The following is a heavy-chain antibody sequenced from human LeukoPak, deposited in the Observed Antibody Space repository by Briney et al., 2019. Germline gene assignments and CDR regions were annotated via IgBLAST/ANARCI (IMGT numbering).Heavy chain of an antibody. CDR1: GFTFSNDW. CDR2: INTDGSTT. CDR3: ARGRGGSYHY. D-gene: IGHD1-26*01. V-gene: IGHV3-74*01. J-gene: IGHJ4*02. Sequence: TGGSLRLSCAACGFTFSNDWMHWVRQAPGKGLVWVSRINTDGSTTTYADSVKGRFTISRDNAKNTLYLQMNSLRVEDTAVYYCARGRGGSYHYWGQGTLVTVSS.